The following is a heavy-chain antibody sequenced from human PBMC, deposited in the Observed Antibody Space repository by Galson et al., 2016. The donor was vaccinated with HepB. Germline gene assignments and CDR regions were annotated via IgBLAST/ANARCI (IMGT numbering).Heavy chain of an antibody. CDR1: GFTFSSYS. J-gene: IGHJ6*02. V-gene: IGHV3-30*04. Sequence: SLRLSCAASGFTFSSYSMHWVRQAPGKGLEWVAGIAYDGGNEYYGDPVKGRFTISKDKSKNTLYLQMNSLRAEDTAVYYCARDRAAPVFFYGMDVWGQGTTVTVSS. CDR2: IAYDGGNE. CDR3: ARDRAAPVFFYGMDV. D-gene: IGHD6-6*01.